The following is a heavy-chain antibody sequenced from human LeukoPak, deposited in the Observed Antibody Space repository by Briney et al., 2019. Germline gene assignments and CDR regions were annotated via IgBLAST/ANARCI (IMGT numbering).Heavy chain of an antibody. CDR3: AKGRSMIVATTVAY. CDR2: ISGSGGST. CDR1: GFTISSYA. Sequence: GGSLRLSCAASGFTISSYAMSWVRQAPGKGLEWASAISGSGGSTYYADSVKGRFSISRDNSKSTLYLQMNSLRAEDTAVYYCAKGRSMIVATTVAYWGQGTLVTVSS. J-gene: IGHJ4*02. V-gene: IGHV3-23*01. D-gene: IGHD3-22*01.